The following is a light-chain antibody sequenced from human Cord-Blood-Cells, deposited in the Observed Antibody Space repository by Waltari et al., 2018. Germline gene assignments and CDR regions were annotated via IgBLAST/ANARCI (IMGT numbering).Light chain of an antibody. J-gene: IGKJ1*01. CDR3: QQSYSTPPWT. V-gene: IGKV1-39*01. Sequence: DIQMTQSPSSLSASVGDRVTITCRASQSISSYLNWYQQKPGKAPELLIYAASSLQSGVPSRFSGRGSGTDFTLTISSLQPEDFATYYCQQSYSTPPWTFGQGTKGEIK. CDR1: QSISSY. CDR2: AAS.